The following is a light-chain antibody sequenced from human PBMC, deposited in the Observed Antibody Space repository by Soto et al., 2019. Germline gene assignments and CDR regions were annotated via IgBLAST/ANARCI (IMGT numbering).Light chain of an antibody. CDR2: GNS. V-gene: IGLV1-40*01. Sequence: QSVLTQPPSVSGAPGQRVTISCTGSSSNIGAGYDVHWYQQLPGTAPKLLIYGNSNRPSGVPDRFSGSKSGTSASLAITGLQAEDEADYYCQSYDSSLSNVFGTGTNVTVL. J-gene: IGLJ1*01. CDR3: QSYDSSLSNV. CDR1: SSNIGAGYD.